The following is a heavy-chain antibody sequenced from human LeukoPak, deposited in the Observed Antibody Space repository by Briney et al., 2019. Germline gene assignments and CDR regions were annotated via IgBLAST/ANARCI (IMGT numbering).Heavy chain of an antibody. CDR3: ARDHCSGGSCYSDY. J-gene: IGHJ4*02. V-gene: IGHV4-59*01. D-gene: IGHD2-15*01. CDR2: IYYSGST. Sequence: KASETLSLTCTVSGGSISSYYWSWIRQPPGKGLEWIGYIYYSGSTNYNPSLKSRVTISVDTSKNQFSLKLSSVTAADTAVYYCARDHCSGGSCYSDYWGQGTLVTVSS. CDR1: GGSISSYY.